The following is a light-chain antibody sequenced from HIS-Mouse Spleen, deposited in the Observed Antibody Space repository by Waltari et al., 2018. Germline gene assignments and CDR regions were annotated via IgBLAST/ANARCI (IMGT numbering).Light chain of an antibody. CDR1: QGIRND. Sequence: AIQMTQSPSSLSASVGDRVTITCRASQGIRNDLGWYQQKPGKAPKLLIYAASSLQSGVPSRFSGSGSGKDFTLTISSLQPEDFATYYCLQDYNYPPLTFGGGTKVEIK. CDR2: AAS. V-gene: IGKV1-6*01. CDR3: LQDYNYPPLT. J-gene: IGKJ4*01.